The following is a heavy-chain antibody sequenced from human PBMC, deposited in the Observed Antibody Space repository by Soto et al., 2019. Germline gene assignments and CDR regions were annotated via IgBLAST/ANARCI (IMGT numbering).Heavy chain of an antibody. D-gene: IGHD6-19*01. CDR2: IYQSGVT. V-gene: IGHV4-30-2*01. CDR1: GDSYSISTYS. J-gene: IGHJ5*02. Sequence: KTSETLSLTCNMSGDSYSISTYSWSWIRQPPGKALQWIGFIYQSGVTSYNPSLASRVSISLDRSNNQCSLKLKSVTAADTAVYFCAGMPYTSGLRFDPCGPGTLVAVSS. CDR3: AGMPYTSGLRFDP.